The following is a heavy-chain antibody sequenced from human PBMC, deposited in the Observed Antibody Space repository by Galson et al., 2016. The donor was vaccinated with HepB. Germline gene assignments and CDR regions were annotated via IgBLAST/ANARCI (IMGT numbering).Heavy chain of an antibody. CDR1: GYSFSSYG. CDR2: INGGTGYT. D-gene: IGHD6-19*01. V-gene: IGHV1-3*01. CDR3: ARDPYNSGRSELHY. J-gene: IGHJ4*02. Sequence: SVKVSCKASGYSFSSYGIHWVRQAPGQSLEWMGWINGGTGYTKYSQNFQGRITFLRDTTATTAYMEPTTLRSEDTAVYFCARDPYNSGRSELHYWGQGTLVTVSS.